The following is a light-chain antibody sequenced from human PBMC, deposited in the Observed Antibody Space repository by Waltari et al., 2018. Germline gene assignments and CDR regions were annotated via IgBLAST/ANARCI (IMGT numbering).Light chain of an antibody. V-gene: IGKV3-15*01. J-gene: IGKJ2*01. CDR3: LQYNNWPYT. CDR1: QNIGTS. Sequence: EIEMTQSPASLSVSPGETAILTCRASQNIGTSLSWFQLRPGRAPRHLIYGASTRAPGIPARFSASGSGTEFSLTISSLQSDDFAVYYCLQYNNWPYTFGQGTRLEIK. CDR2: GAS.